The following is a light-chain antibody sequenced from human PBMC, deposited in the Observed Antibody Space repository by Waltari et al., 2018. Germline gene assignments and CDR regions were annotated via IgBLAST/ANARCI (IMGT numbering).Light chain of an antibody. Sequence: DIQMTQSPSSLSASVGDRVTITFRASQSISSYLNWYQQKPGKAPKLLIYAAYSLQSGVPSRFSGSGSGTDFTLTISSLQPEEFATYYCQQSYSTPRLTFGGGTKVEIK. J-gene: IGKJ4*01. CDR2: AAY. V-gene: IGKV1-39*01. CDR3: QQSYSTPRLT. CDR1: QSISSY.